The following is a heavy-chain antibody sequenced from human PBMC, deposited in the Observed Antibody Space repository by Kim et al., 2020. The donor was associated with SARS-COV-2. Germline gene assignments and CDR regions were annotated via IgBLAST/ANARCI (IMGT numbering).Heavy chain of an antibody. D-gene: IGHD2-2*01. CDR3: ATVSYGSIRYFQD. J-gene: IGHJ1*01. V-gene: IGHV3-23*01. Sequence: YADFVKGRFTISRDNTKNTLHLQVNSLRAEDAAVYYCATVSYGSIRYFQDWGQGTLVTVSS.